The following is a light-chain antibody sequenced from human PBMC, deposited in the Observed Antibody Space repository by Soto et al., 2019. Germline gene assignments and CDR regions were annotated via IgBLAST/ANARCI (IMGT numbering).Light chain of an antibody. CDR3: CSYVGTNTSYV. J-gene: IGLJ1*01. V-gene: IGLV2-11*01. CDR1: SSDVGGYNY. CDR2: DVS. Sequence: QSALTQPRSVSGSPGQSVTISCTGTSSDVGGYNYVSWYQQHPGKAPKVMIYDVSKRPSGGPDRFSGSKSGNTASLTISGLQAEDEADYYCCSYVGTNTSYVFGTGTQLTVL.